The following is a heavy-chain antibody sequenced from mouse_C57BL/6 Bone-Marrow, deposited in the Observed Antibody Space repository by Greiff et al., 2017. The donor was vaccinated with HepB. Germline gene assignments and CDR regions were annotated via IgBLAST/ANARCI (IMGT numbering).Heavy chain of an antibody. J-gene: IGHJ4*01. CDR1: GYTFTSYG. CDR3: ARSSCYYAMDY. V-gene: IGHV1-81*01. CDR2: IYPRSGNT. Sequence: QVQLQQSGAELARPGASVKLSCKASGYTFTSYGISWVKQRTGQGLEWIGEIYPRSGNTYYNEKFKGKATLTADKSSSTAYMEIRSLTSEDSAVYFCARSSCYYAMDYWGQGTSVTVSS.